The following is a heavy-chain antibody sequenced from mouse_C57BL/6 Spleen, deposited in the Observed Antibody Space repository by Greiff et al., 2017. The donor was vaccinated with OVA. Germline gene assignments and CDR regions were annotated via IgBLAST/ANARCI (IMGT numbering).Heavy chain of an antibody. V-gene: IGHV1-22*01. Sequence: EVKLMESGPELVKPGASVKMSCKASGYTFTDYNMHWVKQSHGKSLEWIGYINPNNGGTSYNQKFKGKATLTVNKSSSTAYMELRSLTSEDSAVYYCARWLPWYFDVWGTGTTVTVSS. CDR1: GYTFTDYN. CDR2: INPNNGGT. J-gene: IGHJ1*03. CDR3: ARWLPWYFDV. D-gene: IGHD2-2*01.